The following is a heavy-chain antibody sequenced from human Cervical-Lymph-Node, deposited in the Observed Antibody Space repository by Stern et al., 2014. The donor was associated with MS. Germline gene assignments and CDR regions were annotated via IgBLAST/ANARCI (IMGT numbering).Heavy chain of an antibody. D-gene: IGHD6-6*01. V-gene: IGHV5-51*01. CDR3: ARQEGSRHYGLDV. J-gene: IGHJ6*02. CDR2: SHPGDSDI. CDR1: GYSLPAYW. Sequence: EVQLVESGAAVKKSGESLKISCKGSGYSLPAYWIAWVRQMPGKGLEGVGISHPGDSDIRSSPAFQGQVPISADKSTRTAYLQWSSLKASDTAMYYCARQEGSRHYGLDVWGQGTTVTVSS.